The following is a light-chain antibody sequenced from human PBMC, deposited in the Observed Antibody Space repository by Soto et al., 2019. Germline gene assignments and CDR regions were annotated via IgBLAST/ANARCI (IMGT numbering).Light chain of an antibody. Sequence: EILMTQSPLTLSVSPGEGATLSCRASQNINSNLAWYQQRPCHAPRVLIYGASTRASGIPERFSGSGSGTYFTLTINTLAPDDFAVYYCQQYNDWPPLTFGGSTRV. CDR1: QNINSN. J-gene: IGKJ4*01. V-gene: IGKV3D-15*01. CDR2: GAS. CDR3: QQYNDWPPLT.